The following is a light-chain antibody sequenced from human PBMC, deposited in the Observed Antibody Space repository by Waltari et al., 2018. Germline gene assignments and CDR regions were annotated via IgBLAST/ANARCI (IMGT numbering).Light chain of an antibody. CDR1: SSTIGAGFG. CDR3: QSYDGSLRAL. Sequence: QSVLTQPPSVSGAPGQSVTISCTGSSSTIGAGFGVPWYQQVPGTAPTLLIYGTKNRPSGVPDRFSGSKSGTSASLAITGLQAEDEATYYCQSYDGSLRALFGTGTKLTVL. V-gene: IGLV1-40*01. CDR2: GTK. J-gene: IGLJ2*01.